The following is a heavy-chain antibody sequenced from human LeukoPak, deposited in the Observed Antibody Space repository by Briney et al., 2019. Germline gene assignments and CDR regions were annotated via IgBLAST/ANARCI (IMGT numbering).Heavy chain of an antibody. D-gene: IGHD5-18*01. V-gene: IGHV3-7*01. Sequence: GSLRLSCAASGFTFSSYWMTWVRQTPGKGLEWVANIKQDGSEEYYVDSVKGRFIISRDNAKNSLNLQMNSLRAEDTALYYCARDSPERGYSYGPLDNYFDYWGQGTLVTVSS. CDR3: ARDSPERGYSYGPLDNYFDY. CDR1: GFTFSSYW. J-gene: IGHJ4*02. CDR2: IKQDGSEE.